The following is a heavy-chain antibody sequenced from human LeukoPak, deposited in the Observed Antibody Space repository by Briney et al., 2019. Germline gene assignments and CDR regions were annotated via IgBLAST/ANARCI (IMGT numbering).Heavy chain of an antibody. CDR1: GGTFSSYA. CDR3: ATVKFRFQEEGYYMDV. V-gene: IGHV1-69*04. CDR2: IIPILGIA. Sequence: ASVKVSCKASGGTFSSYAISWVRQAPGQGLEWMGRIIPILGIANYAQKFQGRVTFTTDESTSTVYMELTSLRSEDTALYYCATVKFRFQEEGYYMDVWGKGTTVTVSS. D-gene: IGHD3-10*01. J-gene: IGHJ6*03.